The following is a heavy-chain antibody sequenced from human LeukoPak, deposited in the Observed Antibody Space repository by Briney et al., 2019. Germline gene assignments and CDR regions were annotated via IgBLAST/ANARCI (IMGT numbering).Heavy chain of an antibody. CDR1: GFTFSSYG. Sequence: PGGSLRLSCAASGFTFSSYGMHWVRQAPGKGLEWVAVISYDGSNKYYAGSVKGRFTISRDNSKNTLYLQMNSLRAEDTAVYYCAKVTGIDYWGQGTLVTVSS. D-gene: IGHD6-13*01. CDR2: ISYDGSNK. J-gene: IGHJ4*02. CDR3: AKVTGIDY. V-gene: IGHV3-30*18.